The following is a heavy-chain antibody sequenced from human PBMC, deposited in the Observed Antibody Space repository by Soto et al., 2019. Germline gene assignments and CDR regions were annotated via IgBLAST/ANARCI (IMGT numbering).Heavy chain of an antibody. CDR1: GGSVSGVDYF. J-gene: IGHJ5*02. Sequence: SETLSLTCTVSGGSVSGVDYFWSWIRQSPGKGLEWIGYIYYTGITHLNPSLKSRLTMAVDTSKNEFSLKLTSVSVADTAVYFCAREERKGIISWFDPWGQGTLVTVSS. CDR3: AREERKGIISWFDP. D-gene: IGHD2-21*01. V-gene: IGHV4-30-4*01. CDR2: IYYTGIT.